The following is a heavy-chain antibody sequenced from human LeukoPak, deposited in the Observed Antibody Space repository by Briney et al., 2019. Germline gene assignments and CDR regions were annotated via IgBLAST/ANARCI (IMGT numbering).Heavy chain of an antibody. CDR1: GFKFSDCG. V-gene: IGHV3-30*18. J-gene: IGHJ4*02. D-gene: IGHD3-10*01. Sequence: PGGSLRLSCAASGFKFSDCGMHWIRQAPGKGLEWVAVTSFNGVNIQYADSVKGRFSLSRDNSKNMLYLQMYSLGVEDTAVYFCAKEVVWFVEFVFDSWGQGALVTVSS. CDR2: TSFNGVNI. CDR3: AKEVVWFVEFVFDS.